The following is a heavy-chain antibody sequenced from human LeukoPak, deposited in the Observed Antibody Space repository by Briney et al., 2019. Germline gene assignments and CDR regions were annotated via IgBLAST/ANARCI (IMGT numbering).Heavy chain of an antibody. CDR3: ATSYSYGPIDWYFDL. J-gene: IGHJ2*01. Sequence: EASVKVSCKASGYTFTSYYMHWVRQAPGQGLEWMGIINPSGGSTIYAQKFQGRVTMTEDTSTDTAYMELSSLRSEDTAVYYCATSYSYGPIDWYFDLWGRGTLVAVSS. D-gene: IGHD5-18*01. V-gene: IGHV1-46*01. CDR1: GYTFTSYY. CDR2: INPSGGST.